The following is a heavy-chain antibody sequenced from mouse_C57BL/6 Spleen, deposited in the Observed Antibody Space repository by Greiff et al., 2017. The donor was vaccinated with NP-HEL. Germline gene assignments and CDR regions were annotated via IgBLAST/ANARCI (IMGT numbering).Heavy chain of an antibody. CDR2: IRYDGSN. CDR1: GYSFTSGYY. J-gene: IGHJ1*03. D-gene: IGHD1-1*01. CDR3: ARDDYCGSSYSYWYFDV. V-gene: IGHV3-6*01. Sequence: EVQLQESGPGLVKPSPSLSLSCSATGYSFTSGYYWYWNRQLPENNLECMGYIRYDGSNNYNPSFKNRIPITRDTSMNQFFRKLNSVTTEDTATYYCARDDYCGSSYSYWYFDVWGTGTTVTVSS.